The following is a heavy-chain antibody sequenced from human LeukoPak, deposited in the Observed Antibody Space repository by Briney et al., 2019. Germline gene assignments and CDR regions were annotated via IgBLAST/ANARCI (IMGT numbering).Heavy chain of an antibody. CDR2: INYSGST. CDR3: ARGGRVAVAGLFDF. V-gene: IGHV4-61*01. Sequence: SETLSLTCTVSGGSVSSGSYYWSWIRQAPGKGLEWIGHINYSGSTNYNPSLKSRVTISVDTSKNQFSLKLTSVTAADTAVYYCARGGRVAVAGLFDFWGQGISVTVFS. D-gene: IGHD6-19*01. CDR1: GGSVSSGSYY. J-gene: IGHJ4*02.